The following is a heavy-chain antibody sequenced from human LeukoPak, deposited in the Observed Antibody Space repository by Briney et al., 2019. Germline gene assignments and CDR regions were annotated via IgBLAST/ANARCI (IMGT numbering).Heavy chain of an antibody. V-gene: IGHV1-69*13. J-gene: IGHJ6*02. CDR2: IIPIFGTA. Sequence: ASVKVSCKASGGTFSSYAISWVRQAPGQGLEWMGGIIPIFGTANYAQKFQGRVTITADESTSTAYMELSSLRSEDTAVYSCARVLALPYYDFWSGYYTGMDVWGQGTTVTVSS. CDR1: GGTFSSYA. D-gene: IGHD3-3*01. CDR3: ARVLALPYYDFWSGYYTGMDV.